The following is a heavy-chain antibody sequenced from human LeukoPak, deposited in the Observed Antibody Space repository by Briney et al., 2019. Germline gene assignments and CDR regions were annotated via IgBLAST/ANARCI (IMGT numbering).Heavy chain of an antibody. CDR2: IFPSGGEI. D-gene: IGHD3-10*01. J-gene: IGHJ4*02. Sequence: GGSLRLPCEASGFTFSTFAMIWVRQPPGKGLEWVSSIFPSGGEIHYADSVRGRFTISRDNSKNTLYLQMNSLRAEDTAVYYCVKLVGVGELFWGHFLEDFWGQGTLVTVSS. CDR1: GFTFSTFA. V-gene: IGHV3-23*01. CDR3: VKLVGVGELFWGHFLEDF.